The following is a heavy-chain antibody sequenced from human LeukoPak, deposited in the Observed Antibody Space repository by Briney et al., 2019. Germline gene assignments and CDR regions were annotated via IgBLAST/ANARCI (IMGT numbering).Heavy chain of an antibody. CDR2: IYYSGSA. CDR1: GVSITGISYY. D-gene: IGHD5-24*01. CDR3: ANGAKFDP. V-gene: IGHV4-39*02. J-gene: IGHJ5*02. Sequence: PSETLSLTCSVSGVSITGISYYWGWIRQPPGKGLEWIGSIYYSGSASYNPSLKSRVTISVDTSKNHFSPELKSLTVADTAVYYCANGAKFDPWGPGTLVTVSS.